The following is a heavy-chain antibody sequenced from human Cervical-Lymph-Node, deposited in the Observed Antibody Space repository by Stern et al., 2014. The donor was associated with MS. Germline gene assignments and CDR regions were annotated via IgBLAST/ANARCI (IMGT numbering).Heavy chain of an antibody. CDR1: GDSISSNSW. CDR2: IHQSETT. V-gene: IGHV4-4*02. CDR3: ARVSISGYDYFDP. D-gene: IGHD5-12*01. J-gene: IGHJ5*02. Sequence: QVQLQESGPGLVKPSGTLSLICDVSGDSISSNSWWSWVRQPPGKGLEWIGEIHQSETTNYNTSLKSRLTFSIDKSKNQFSLRLSSVTAADTAVYYCARVSISGYDYFDPWGQGTLVTVSS.